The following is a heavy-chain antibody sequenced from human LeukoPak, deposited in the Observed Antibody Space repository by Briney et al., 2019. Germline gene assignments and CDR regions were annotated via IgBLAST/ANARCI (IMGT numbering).Heavy chain of an antibody. CDR2: INPNSGGT. J-gene: IGHJ4*02. CDR1: GYTFTGYY. V-gene: IGHV1-2*06. Sequence: ASVKVSCKASGYTFTGYYMHWVRQAPGQGLEWMGRINPNSGGTNYAQKFQGRVTMTRDTSISTAYMELSRLRSDDTAVYYCARDTSYYYDSSGYYRNWGQGTLVTVSS. CDR3: ARDTSYYYDSSGYYRN. D-gene: IGHD3-22*01.